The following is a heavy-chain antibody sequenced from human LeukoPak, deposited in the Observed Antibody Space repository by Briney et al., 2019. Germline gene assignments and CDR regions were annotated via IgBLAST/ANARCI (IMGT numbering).Heavy chain of an antibody. J-gene: IGHJ4*02. CDR3: ARGGLRFLEYRLDY. CDR1: GFTFSDYY. Sequence: PGGSLRLSCVASGFTFSDYYMSWIRQAPGKGLEWVSFISSSGGSIYYADSVKGRFTISRDNAKNSLYLQMNSLRPEDTAVYYCARGGLRFLEYRLDYWGQGTLVTVSS. D-gene: IGHD3-3*01. V-gene: IGHV3-11*04. CDR2: ISSSGGSI.